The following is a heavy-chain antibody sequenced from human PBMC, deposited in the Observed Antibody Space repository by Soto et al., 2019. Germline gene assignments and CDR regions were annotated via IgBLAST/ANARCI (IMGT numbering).Heavy chain of an antibody. Sequence: GGSLRLSCAASGFTFYNFALGWVRQAPGKGLEWVSAITDSGGSTYYADSVKGRFTISRDNSKNTLYLQMNSLRAEDTAVYYCAKDATRTSGWYHSDYWGQGSLVTVSS. CDR3: AKDATRTSGWYHSDY. V-gene: IGHV3-23*01. J-gene: IGHJ4*02. D-gene: IGHD6-19*01. CDR1: GFTFYNFA. CDR2: ITDSGGST.